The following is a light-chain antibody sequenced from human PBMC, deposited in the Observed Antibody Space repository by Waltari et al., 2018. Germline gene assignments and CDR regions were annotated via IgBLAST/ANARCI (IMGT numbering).Light chain of an antibody. CDR3: SSYAGTNNFVV. J-gene: IGLJ2*01. CDR2: EVT. Sequence: QSALTQPPSASGSPGHSVTISCTGTSNDVGAFDYVSWYQQHPGKAPKVVISEVTKRPSGVPDLFSGSRSGNTAFLTVSGLQPEDEANYYCSSYAGTNNFVVFGGGTKLTVL. V-gene: IGLV2-8*01. CDR1: SNDVGAFDY.